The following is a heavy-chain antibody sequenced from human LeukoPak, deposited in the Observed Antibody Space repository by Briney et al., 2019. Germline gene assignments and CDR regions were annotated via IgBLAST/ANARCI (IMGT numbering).Heavy chain of an antibody. CDR1: GGSISNYF. CDR3: ARVGVDTAMVDAFDI. Sequence: PSETLSLTCSVSGGSISNYFWTWIRQPPGKGLEWIGYIYSSGSTYYNPSLKSRVTISVDTSKNQFSLKLSSVTAADTAVYYCARVGVDTAMVDAFDIWGQGTMVTVSS. J-gene: IGHJ3*02. D-gene: IGHD5-18*01. CDR2: IYSSGST. V-gene: IGHV4-59*08.